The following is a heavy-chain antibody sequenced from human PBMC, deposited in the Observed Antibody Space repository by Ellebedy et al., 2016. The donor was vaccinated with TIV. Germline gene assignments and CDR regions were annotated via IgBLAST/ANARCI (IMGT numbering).Heavy chain of an antibody. V-gene: IGHV3-64*01. CDR1: GFTFSSYA. D-gene: IGHD1-7*01. CDR3: ARDGPVDWNYVRRLR. Sequence: PGGSLRLSCAASGFTFSSYAMHWVRQAPGKGLEYVSAISSNGGSTYYANSVKGRFTISRDNSKNTLYLQMGSLRAEDMAVYYCARDGPVDWNYVRRLRWGQGTLVTVSS. CDR2: ISSNGGST. J-gene: IGHJ4*02.